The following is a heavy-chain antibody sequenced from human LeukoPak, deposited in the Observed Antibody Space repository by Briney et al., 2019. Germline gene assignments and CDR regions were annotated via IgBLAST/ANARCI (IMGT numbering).Heavy chain of an antibody. D-gene: IGHD6-13*01. Sequence: SETLSLTCTVSGYSISSGYYWGWIRQPPGKGLEWIGTIYHSGDTYYNPSLKSRVTISVGTSKNQFSLKLNSVTAADTAVYHCAREGYSSSQPGYWGQGILVTVSS. V-gene: IGHV4-38-2*02. J-gene: IGHJ4*02. CDR2: IYHSGDT. CDR1: GYSISSGYY. CDR3: AREGYSSSQPGY.